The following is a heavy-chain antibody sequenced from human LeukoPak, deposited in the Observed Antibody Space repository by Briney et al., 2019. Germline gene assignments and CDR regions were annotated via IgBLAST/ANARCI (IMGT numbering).Heavy chain of an antibody. J-gene: IGHJ5*02. CDR3: ARLGSAWFDP. CDR1: GGSITSSSYS. CDR2: IFYSGRT. V-gene: IGHV4-39*01. Sequence: PSETLSLTCTVSGGSITSSSYSWVWIRQPPGKGLEWTGSIFYSGRTNYNPSLETRVAISVDMSNNQFSLRLSSVTAADMAVYYCARLGSAWFDPWGPGTLVTVSS.